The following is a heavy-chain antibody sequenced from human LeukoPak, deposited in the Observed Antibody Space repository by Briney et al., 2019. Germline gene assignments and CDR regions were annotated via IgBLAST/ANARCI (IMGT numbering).Heavy chain of an antibody. V-gene: IGHV4-34*01. CDR1: GGSFSGYY. J-gene: IGHJ4*02. Sequence: SETLSLTCAVYGGSFSGYYWSWIRQPPGKGLEWIGEINHSGSTNYNPSLKSRVTISVDTSKNQFSLKLSSVTAADTAVYYCARRGYSSGWYYGPFDYWGQGTLVTVSS. CDR3: ARRGYSSGWYYGPFDY. CDR2: INHSGST. D-gene: IGHD6-19*01.